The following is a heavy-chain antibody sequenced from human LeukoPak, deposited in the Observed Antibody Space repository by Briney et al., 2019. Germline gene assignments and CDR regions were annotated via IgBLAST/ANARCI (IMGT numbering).Heavy chain of an antibody. V-gene: IGHV4-59*02. CDR2: LSHSGSS. Sequence: SETLSLTCTVSGGSVSSYYWSWIRRPPGRGLEWVAYLSHSGSSDSNPSLTSRVTTLVDTSKNQFSLKLTSVTAADTAVYYCARARYANAWYAFDIWGHGTMVTVSS. CDR1: GGSVSSYY. CDR3: ARARYANAWYAFDI. J-gene: IGHJ3*02. D-gene: IGHD2-2*01.